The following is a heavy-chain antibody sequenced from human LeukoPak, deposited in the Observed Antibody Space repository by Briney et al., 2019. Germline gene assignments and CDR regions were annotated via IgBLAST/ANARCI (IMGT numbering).Heavy chain of an antibody. D-gene: IGHD5-18*01. V-gene: IGHV1-3*01. CDR3: ARQWYEDTAMVDY. CDR2: INAGNGNT. J-gene: IGHJ4*02. CDR1: GYTFTSYA. Sequence: ASVNVSCKASGYTFTSYAMHWVRQAPGQRLEWMGWINAGNGNTKYSQKFQGRVTITRDTSASTAYMELSSLRSEDTAVYYCARQWYEDTAMVDYWGQGTLVTVSS.